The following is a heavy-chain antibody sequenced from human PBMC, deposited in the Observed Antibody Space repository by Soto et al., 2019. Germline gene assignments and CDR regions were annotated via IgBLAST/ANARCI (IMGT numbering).Heavy chain of an antibody. D-gene: IGHD4-17*01. J-gene: IGHJ5*02. CDR3: AGHLPGDYPNSNCFDP. CDR2: ISYSGKT. CDR1: NGSIDNTVFF. V-gene: IGHV4-31*03. Sequence: PSETLSLTCTVSNGSIDNTVFFWNWIRQHPGRGLEWIGYISYSGKTFYNPSLQSRVSMSLDTSTNQFSLKLSSVTAADTAAYFCAGHLPGDYPNSNCFDPWGQGPMVTDSS.